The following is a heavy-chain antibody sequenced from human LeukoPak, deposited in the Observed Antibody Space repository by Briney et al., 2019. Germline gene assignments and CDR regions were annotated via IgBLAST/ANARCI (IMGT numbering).Heavy chain of an antibody. Sequence: QPGRSLRLSCTASGFTFGDYAMSWFRQAPGKGLKWVGFIRSKAYGGTTEYAASVKGRFTISRDDSKSIAYLQMNSLKTEDTAVYYCTRDSSTMVRGATYYFDYWGQGTLVTVSS. CDR2: IRSKAYGGTT. CDR1: GFTFGDYA. J-gene: IGHJ4*02. V-gene: IGHV3-49*03. D-gene: IGHD3-10*01. CDR3: TRDSSTMVRGATYYFDY.